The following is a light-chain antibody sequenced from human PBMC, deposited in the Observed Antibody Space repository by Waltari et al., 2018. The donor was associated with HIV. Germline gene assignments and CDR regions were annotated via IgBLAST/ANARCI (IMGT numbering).Light chain of an antibody. J-gene: IGLJ3*02. CDR2: TND. V-gene: IGLV1-44*01. CDR1: SSNIGSNT. CDR3: AAWDDSLNGM. Sequence: QSVLTRPPSVSGTPGQDVTISCSGSSSNIGSNTVNWYQQLPGAAPKLLILTNDQRPSGVPDRFSGSKSGTSASLAISGLQSADEADYYCAAWDDSLNGMFGGGTKLTVL.